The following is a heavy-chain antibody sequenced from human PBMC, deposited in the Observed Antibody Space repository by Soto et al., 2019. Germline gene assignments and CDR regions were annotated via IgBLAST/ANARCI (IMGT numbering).Heavy chain of an antibody. CDR2: ISSSSSYI. J-gene: IGHJ6*02. CDR3: ARAGDFWSGYYTPPLYYYYGMDV. CDR1: GFTFSSYS. D-gene: IGHD3-3*01. V-gene: IGHV3-21*01. Sequence: ESGGGLVKPGGSLRLSCAASGFTFSSYSMNWVRQAPGKGLEWVSSISSSSSYIYYADSVKGRFTISRDNAKNSLYLQMNSLRAEDTAVYYCARAGDFWSGYYTPPLYYYYGMDVWGQGTTVTVSS.